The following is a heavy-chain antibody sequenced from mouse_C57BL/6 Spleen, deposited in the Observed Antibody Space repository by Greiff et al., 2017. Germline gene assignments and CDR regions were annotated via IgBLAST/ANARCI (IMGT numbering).Heavy chain of an antibody. D-gene: IGHD1-2*01. V-gene: IGHV1-82*01. CDR2: IYPGDGDT. J-gene: IGHJ4*01. CDR3: ASGYDYAMDY. CDR1: GYAFSSYW. Sequence: QVQLLQSGPELVKPGASVKISCTASGYAFSSYWMNWVKQRPGKGLEWIGRIYPGDGDTNYNGNFKGKATITADKSSSTAYMQLSSLTSEDSAVYLFASGYDYAMDYWGQGTSVTVYS.